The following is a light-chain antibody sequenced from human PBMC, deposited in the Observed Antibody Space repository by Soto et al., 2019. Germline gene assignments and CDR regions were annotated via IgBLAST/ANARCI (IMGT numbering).Light chain of an antibody. J-gene: IGKJ4*01. CDR3: QQYASSPLT. V-gene: IGKV3-20*01. CDR2: GAS. CDR1: QSVRSTY. Sequence: EIVLTQSPGTPSLSSGERATLSCRASQSVRSTYSAWYQQKPGQAPRLLIYGASSRATGIPDRFGGSGSGTDFTLTISRLEPEDFAVYYCQQYASSPLTFGGGTKVEIK.